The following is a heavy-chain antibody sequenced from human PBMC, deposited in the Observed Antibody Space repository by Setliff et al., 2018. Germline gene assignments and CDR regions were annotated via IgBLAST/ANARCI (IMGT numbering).Heavy chain of an antibody. V-gene: IGHV1-69*11. CDR1: GGAFSSYA. CDR2: IIPVIDTT. Sequence: SVKVSCKASGGAFSSYALSWVRQAPGQGLEWMGRIIPVIDTTNYAETFQGRVTFTADESTKTAYMDLRSLRSEDTAIYYCARGRDGYNANAYEIWGQGTMVTVS. CDR3: ARGRDGYNANAYEI. D-gene: IGHD5-12*01. J-gene: IGHJ3*02.